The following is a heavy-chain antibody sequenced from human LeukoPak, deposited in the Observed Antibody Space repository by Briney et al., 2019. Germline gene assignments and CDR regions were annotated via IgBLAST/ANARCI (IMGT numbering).Heavy chain of an antibody. J-gene: IGHJ4*02. Sequence: HPGGSLRLSCAASGFTFSSYAMSWVRQAPGKGLEWVSAISGSGGSTYYADSVKGRFTISRDNSKNTLYLQMNSLRAEDTAVYYCAKDRAAGGWIYSAFDYWGQGTLVTVSS. CDR1: GFTFSSYA. CDR2: ISGSGGST. V-gene: IGHV3-23*01. CDR3: AKDRAAGGWIYSAFDY. D-gene: IGHD6-13*01.